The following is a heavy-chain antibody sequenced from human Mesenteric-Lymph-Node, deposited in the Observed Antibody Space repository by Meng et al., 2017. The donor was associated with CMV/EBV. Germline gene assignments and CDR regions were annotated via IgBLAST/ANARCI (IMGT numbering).Heavy chain of an antibody. CDR2: RREGGDRT. CDR3: ATRNFYNYYAMDV. J-gene: IGHJ6*02. Sequence: SGFTVRNAGMSGGRKDPGKGLGWVSERREGGDRTYYGDSVKGRFTVSRDNSKNTLYLRMNSLRAEDTAMYYCATRNFYNYYAMDVWGLGTMVTVSS. CDR1: GFTVRNAG. V-gene: IGHV3-23*02.